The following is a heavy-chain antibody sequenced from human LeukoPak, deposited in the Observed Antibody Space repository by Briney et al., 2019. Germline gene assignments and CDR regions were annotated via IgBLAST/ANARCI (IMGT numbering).Heavy chain of an antibody. D-gene: IGHD4-17*01. CDR2: ISAYNGNT. CDR3: ARDRVGGDPTGESLY. J-gene: IGHJ4*01. V-gene: IGHV1-18*01. CDR1: GYPFDNFG. Sequence: ASVKVSCKASGYPFDNFGLTWVRQAPGHGLEWMGWISAYNGNTHHAQKFRDRLTLTTDTSTSTAYLELRSLKSDDTAVYYCARDRVGGDPTGESLYWGQEPWSPSPQ.